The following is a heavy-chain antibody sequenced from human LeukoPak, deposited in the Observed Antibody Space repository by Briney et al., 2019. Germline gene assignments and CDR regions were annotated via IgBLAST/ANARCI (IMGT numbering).Heavy chain of an antibody. CDR2: IYYSGST. Sequence: PSETLSLTCTVSGGSISSYYWSWFRQPPGKGLEWIGYIYYSGSTNYNPSLKSRVTISVDTSKNQFSLKLSSVTAADTAVYYCARENSSSDRYYYYYGMDVWGQGTTVTVSS. CDR1: GGSISSYY. CDR3: ARENSSSDRYYYYYGMDV. J-gene: IGHJ6*02. V-gene: IGHV4-59*01. D-gene: IGHD6-6*01.